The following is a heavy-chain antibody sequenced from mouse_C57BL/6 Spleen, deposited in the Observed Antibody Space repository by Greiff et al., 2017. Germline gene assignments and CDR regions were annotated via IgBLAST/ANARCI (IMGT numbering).Heavy chain of an antibody. Sequence: QVQLKESGAELVRPGASVTLSCKASGYTFTDYEMHWVKQTPVHGLEWIGAIDPETGGTAYNQKFKGKAILTADKSSSTAYMELRSLTSEDSAVYYCTRERDYGSSAWFAYWGQGTLVTVSA. CDR2: IDPETGGT. CDR1: GYTFTDYE. V-gene: IGHV1-15*01. D-gene: IGHD1-1*01. CDR3: TRERDYGSSAWFAY. J-gene: IGHJ3*01.